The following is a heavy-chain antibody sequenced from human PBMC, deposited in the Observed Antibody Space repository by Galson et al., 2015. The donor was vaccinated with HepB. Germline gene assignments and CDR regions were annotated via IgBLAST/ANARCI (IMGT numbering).Heavy chain of an antibody. D-gene: IGHD3-22*01. CDR2: INPNSGGT. J-gene: IGHJ4*02. CDR1: GYTFTSYY. Sequence: SVKVSCKPSGYTFTSYYMHWVRQAPGQGLEWMGWINPNSGGTNYAQKFQGRVTMTRDTSISTAYMELSRLRSDDTAVYYCARDHYYDSSGENDYWGQGALVTVSS. CDR3: ARDHYYDSSGENDY. V-gene: IGHV1-2*02.